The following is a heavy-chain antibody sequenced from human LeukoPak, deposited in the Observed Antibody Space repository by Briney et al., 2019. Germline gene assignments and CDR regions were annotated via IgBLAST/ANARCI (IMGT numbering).Heavy chain of an antibody. CDR1: GYTFTSYG. J-gene: IGHJ4*02. CDR2: ISAYNGST. CDR3: AKETRGSYSDY. Sequence: ASVKVSCKASGYTFTSYGISWVRQAPGQGLEWMGWISAYNGSTNYAQKLQGRVTMTTDTSTSTAYMELRSLRAEDTAVYYCAKETRGSYSDYWGQGTLVTVSS. D-gene: IGHD5-12*01. V-gene: IGHV1-18*01.